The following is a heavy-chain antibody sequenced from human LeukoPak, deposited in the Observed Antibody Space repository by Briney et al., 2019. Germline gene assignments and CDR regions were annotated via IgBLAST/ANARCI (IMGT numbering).Heavy chain of an antibody. D-gene: IGHD4/OR15-4a*01. J-gene: IGHJ5*02. CDR1: GGSISSNNW. CDR2: IFHSGNT. CDR3: ARVRDWFDP. Sequence: SGTLSLTCAVSGGSISSNNWWSWVRQPPGKGLEWIGEIFHSGNTYYNPSLKSRVTISVDTSKDQFFLKLSSVTAADTAMYYCARVRDWFDPWGQGTLVTVSS. V-gene: IGHV4-4*02.